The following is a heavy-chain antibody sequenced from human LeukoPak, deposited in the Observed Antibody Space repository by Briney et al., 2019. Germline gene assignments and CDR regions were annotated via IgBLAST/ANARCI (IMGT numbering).Heavy chain of an antibody. Sequence: GGSLRLSCAASGFNFSIFFLTWVRQAPGTRLEWVSTIGDSGGRTYYADSVKGRFTISRDNSKNTLSLQMNSLRAEDTAIYYCAKDRIVGAYDWGQGTLVTVS. CDR1: GFNFSIFF. D-gene: IGHD1-26*01. CDR2: IGDSGGRT. V-gene: IGHV3-23*01. J-gene: IGHJ4*02. CDR3: AKDRIVGAYD.